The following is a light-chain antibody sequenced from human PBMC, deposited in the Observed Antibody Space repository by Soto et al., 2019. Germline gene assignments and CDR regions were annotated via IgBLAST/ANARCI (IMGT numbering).Light chain of an antibody. V-gene: IGKV3-15*01. CDR3: QQRRSWPPTIT. CDR1: QSVSSN. CDR2: GAS. Sequence: EIVMTQSPATLSVSPGERATFSCRASQSVSSNLAWYQQKPGQAPRLLIYGASTRATGIPDRFRGSGSGTDFTLTISRLEPEDFAVYYCQQRRSWPPTITFGQGTRLENK. J-gene: IGKJ5*01.